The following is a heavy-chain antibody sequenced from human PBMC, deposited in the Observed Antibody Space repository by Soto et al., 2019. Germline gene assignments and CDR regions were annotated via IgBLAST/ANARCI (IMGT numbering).Heavy chain of an antibody. D-gene: IGHD3-10*01. V-gene: IGHV1-18*04. J-gene: IGHJ4*02. CDR3: ARDRGILWFGEKDY. CDR2: ISAYNGNT. Sequence: EASVKVSCKASGYTFTSYGISWVRQAPGQGLEWMGWISAYNGNTNSAQKLQGRVTMTTDTSTSTAYMELRSLRSDDTAVYYCARDRGILWFGEKDYWGQGTLVTVSS. CDR1: GYTFTSYG.